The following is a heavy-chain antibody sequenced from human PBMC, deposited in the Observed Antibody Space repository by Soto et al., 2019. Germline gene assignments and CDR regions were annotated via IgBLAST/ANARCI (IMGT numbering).Heavy chain of an antibody. D-gene: IGHD5-12*01. V-gene: IGHV1-69*08. CDR1: GGTFSSYT. Sequence: QVQLVQSGAEVKKPGSSVKVSCKASGGTFSSYTISWVRQAPGQGLEWMGRIIPILGIANYAQKFQGRVTITADKSTSTAYMELSSLRSEDTAVYYCARDEMATISSFPDYWGQGTLVTVSS. CDR2: IIPILGIA. CDR3: ARDEMATISSFPDY. J-gene: IGHJ4*02.